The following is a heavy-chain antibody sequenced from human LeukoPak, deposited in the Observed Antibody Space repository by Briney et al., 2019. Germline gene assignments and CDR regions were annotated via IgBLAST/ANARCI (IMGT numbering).Heavy chain of an antibody. J-gene: IGHJ3*02. Sequence: SETLSLTCTVSGGSISSHYWSWIRQPPGKGLEWIAYIYYTGTRNYNPSLKSRVTISVDTSKNQISLMLSSVTAADTAVYYCARQGIDAFDIWGQGTLVTVSS. CDR3: ARQGIDAFDI. CDR1: GGSISSHY. V-gene: IGHV4-59*08. CDR2: IYYTGTR.